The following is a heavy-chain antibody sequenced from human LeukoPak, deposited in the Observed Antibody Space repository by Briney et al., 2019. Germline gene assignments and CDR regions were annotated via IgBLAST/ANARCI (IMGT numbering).Heavy chain of an antibody. CDR1: GGSISSGGYS. J-gene: IGHJ6*02. D-gene: IGHD3-16*01. Sequence: SETLSLTCAVSGGSISSGGYSRRWIRQPPGKVLEWIGHIYHSGSTYYNPTLKSRVTISVDRSKNQCSPKLSSVTAADTAVYYCARGGHEDHYYYYGMDVWGQGTTVTVSS. CDR3: ARGGHEDHYYYYGMDV. V-gene: IGHV4-30-2*01. CDR2: IYHSGST.